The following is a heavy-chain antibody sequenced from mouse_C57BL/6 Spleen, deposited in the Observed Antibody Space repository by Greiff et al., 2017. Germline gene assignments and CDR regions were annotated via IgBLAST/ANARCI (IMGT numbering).Heavy chain of an antibody. D-gene: IGHD3-3*01. CDR2: INPSTGGT. CDR1: GYSFTGYY. Sequence: VQLKESGPELVKPGASVKISCKASGYSFTGYYMNWVKQSPEKSLEWIGEINPSTGGTTYNQKFKAKATLTVDKSSSTAYMQLKSLTSEDSAVYYWARKGGLHFDYWGQGTTLTVSS. CDR3: ARKGGLHFDY. J-gene: IGHJ2*01. V-gene: IGHV1-42*01.